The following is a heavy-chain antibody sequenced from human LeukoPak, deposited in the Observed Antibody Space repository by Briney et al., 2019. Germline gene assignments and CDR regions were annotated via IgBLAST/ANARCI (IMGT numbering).Heavy chain of an antibody. CDR3: TKLKGWYGDGYFDS. CDR2: IYSGGTT. CDR1: GFSLSSKY. Sequence: GSLRLSCAASGFSLSSKYMSWVRQPAGKGLEWVSVIYSGGTTFYADPVKGRFTISRDNSKNTLYLQMNSLRPDDTAVYYCTKLKGWYGDGYFDSWGPGTLVTVSS. V-gene: IGHV3-53*01. J-gene: IGHJ4*02. D-gene: IGHD6-19*01.